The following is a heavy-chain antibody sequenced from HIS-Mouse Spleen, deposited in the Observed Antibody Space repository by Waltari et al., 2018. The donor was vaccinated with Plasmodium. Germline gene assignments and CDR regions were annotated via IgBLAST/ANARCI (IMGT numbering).Heavy chain of an antibody. CDR3: ARVTSSGVYWYFDL. J-gene: IGHJ2*01. CDR1: GGSFRGYY. D-gene: IGHD3-3*01. CDR2: IHHSGST. Sequence: QVQLQQWGAGRLKPSETLSLTCAVYGGSFRGYYWTWNPQPPGKGLEWIGEIHHSGSTNYNPSLKSRVTISVDTSKNQFSLKLSSVTAADTAVYYCARVTSSGVYWYFDLWGRGTLVTVSS. V-gene: IGHV4-34*01.